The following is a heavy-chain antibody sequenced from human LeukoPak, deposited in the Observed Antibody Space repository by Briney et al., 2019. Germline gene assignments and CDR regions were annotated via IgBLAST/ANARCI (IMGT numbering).Heavy chain of an antibody. D-gene: IGHD6-13*01. V-gene: IGHV3-49*04. CDR2: IISKAYGGTT. J-gene: IGHJ4*02. Sequence: GGSLRLSCTASGYTFGDYAMSWVRQAPGKGPEWGGFIISKAYGGTTDYAASVKGRFTISRDDSKSIAYLQINSLKTEDTAVYYCTKGSTPFDYWGQGTLVTVSS. CDR1: GYTFGDYA. CDR3: TKGSTPFDY.